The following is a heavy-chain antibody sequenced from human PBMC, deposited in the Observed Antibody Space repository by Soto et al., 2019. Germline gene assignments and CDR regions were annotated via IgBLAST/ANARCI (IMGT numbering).Heavy chain of an antibody. V-gene: IGHV3-7*03. D-gene: IGHD2-2*01. J-gene: IGHJ4*02. CDR2: IKNDGSEK. Sequence: EEQLVESGGALVRPGESLRLSCAASGISTSSYWMGWVRQAPGRGLEWVASIKNDGSEKYYMDSLKGRFTIYRDTALNSLYLQMNSLRSEDTAVYFCLTRYHSDYWGQGPLVTVSS. CDR1: GISTSSYW. CDR3: LTRYHSDY.